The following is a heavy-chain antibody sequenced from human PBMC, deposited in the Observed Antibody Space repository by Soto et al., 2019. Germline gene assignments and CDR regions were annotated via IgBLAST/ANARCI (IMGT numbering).Heavy chain of an antibody. CDR3: ATQGFGKLHGLVDV. J-gene: IGHJ6*02. CDR2: ISKSGFT. D-gene: IGHD3-10*01. Sequence: QAQLQTSGPGLVKPSETLSLTCTVSSVSINSFTNHYCRWIRQPPGKGLEWVGYISKSGFTRYNPSLSSRVTLSVDTAKNQLSLKLSSVSAADAALYFCATQGFGKLHGLVDVWGQGTTVTVSS. CDR1: SVSINSFTNHY. V-gene: IGHV4-59*08.